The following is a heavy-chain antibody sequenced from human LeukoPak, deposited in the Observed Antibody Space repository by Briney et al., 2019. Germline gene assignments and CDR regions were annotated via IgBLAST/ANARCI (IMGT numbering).Heavy chain of an antibody. CDR1: GFTFDDYA. CDR2: ISWNSGNI. Sequence: GRSLRLSCAASGFTFDDYAMHWVRQAPGKGLEWVSGISWNSGNIGYADSVKGRFTISRDNAKNSLYLQMNSLRAEDTALYYCAKDLISGAYYYYGMDVWGQGTTVTVSS. CDR3: AKDLISGAYYYYGMDV. J-gene: IGHJ6*02. D-gene: IGHD2-8*01. V-gene: IGHV3-9*01.